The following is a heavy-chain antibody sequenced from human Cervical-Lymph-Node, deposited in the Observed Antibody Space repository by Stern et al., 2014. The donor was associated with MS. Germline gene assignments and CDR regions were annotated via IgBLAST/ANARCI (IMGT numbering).Heavy chain of an antibody. Sequence: VQLVESGPGLVKPSQTLSLTCTVSGASISSGTSYWSWIRQPAGGGLEWIGRLHASGATYYNPSLKSRVTLSGDTSQNQFPLNLNSVTAADTAVYYCARGHWELLGNNYFDSWGQGTLVTVSS. CDR2: LHASGAT. V-gene: IGHV4-61*02. CDR1: GASISSGTSY. D-gene: IGHD1-26*01. CDR3: ARGHWELLGNNYFDS. J-gene: IGHJ4*02.